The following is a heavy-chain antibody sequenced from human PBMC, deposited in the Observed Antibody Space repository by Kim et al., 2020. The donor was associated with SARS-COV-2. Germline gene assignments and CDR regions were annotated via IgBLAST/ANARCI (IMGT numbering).Heavy chain of an antibody. V-gene: IGHV7-4-1*02. J-gene: IGHJ4*02. Sequence: ASVKVSCKASGYSFTSHAMNWVRQAPGQGLEWMGWINTNNGNPTYAQGFTGRFVFSLDTSVSTAYLQISSLKAEDTAVYYCARGREGLGELSDYWGQGTLVTVSS. CDR2: INTNNGNP. D-gene: IGHD3-16*02. CDR3: ARGREGLGELSDY. CDR1: GYSFTSHA.